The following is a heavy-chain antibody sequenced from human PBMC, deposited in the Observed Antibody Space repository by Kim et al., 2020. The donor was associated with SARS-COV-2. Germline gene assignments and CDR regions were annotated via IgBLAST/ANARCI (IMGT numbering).Heavy chain of an antibody. CDR3: ARDLYGYYYYGMDV. D-gene: IGHD2-8*01. CDR2: IYYSGST. CDR1: GGSISSSSYY. V-gene: IGHV4-39*07. J-gene: IGHJ6*02. Sequence: SETLSLTCTVSGGSISSSSYYWGWIRQPPGKGLEWIGSIYYSGSTYYNPSLKSRVTISVDTSKNQFSLKLSSVTAADTAVYYCARDLYGYYYYGMDVWGQGTTVTVSS.